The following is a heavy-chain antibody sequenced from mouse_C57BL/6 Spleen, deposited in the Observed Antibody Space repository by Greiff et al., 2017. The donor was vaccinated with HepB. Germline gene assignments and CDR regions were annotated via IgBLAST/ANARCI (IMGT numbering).Heavy chain of an antibody. V-gene: IGHV14-2*01. Sequence: VQLKESGAELVKPGASVKLSCTASGFNIKDYYMHWVKQRTEQGLEWIGRIDPEDGETKYAPKFQGKATITADTSSNTAYLQLSSLTSEDTAVYYCARPFITTVVATDAMDYWGQGTSVTVSS. J-gene: IGHJ4*01. CDR2: IDPEDGET. CDR1: GFNIKDYY. D-gene: IGHD1-1*01. CDR3: ARPFITTVVATDAMDY.